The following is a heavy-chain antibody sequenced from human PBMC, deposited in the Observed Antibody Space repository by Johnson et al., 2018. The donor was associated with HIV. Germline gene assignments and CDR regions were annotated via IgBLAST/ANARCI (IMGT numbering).Heavy chain of an antibody. V-gene: IGHV3-13*01. Sequence: VQLVESGGGLVKPGGSLRLSCAASEFTFSNYDMHWVRQATGKGLEWVSAIGSAGDTYYPGSVKGRFTISRDSPKNTLNLQMNSLRTEDTAVYYCAKGTAMDMWGQGTMVTVSS. CDR3: AKGTAMDM. CDR1: EFTFSNYD. D-gene: IGHD5-18*01. J-gene: IGHJ3*01. CDR2: IGSAGDT.